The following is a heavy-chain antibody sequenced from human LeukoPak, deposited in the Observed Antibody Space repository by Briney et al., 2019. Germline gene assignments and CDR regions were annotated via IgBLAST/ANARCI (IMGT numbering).Heavy chain of an antibody. D-gene: IGHD2-15*01. CDR2: MNPKSGNT. J-gene: IGHJ5*02. Sequence: ASVKVSCKASGYTFTNYDIKWVRQATGQGPEWMGWMNPKSGNTGYAQKFQGIVTMTRNTSISTAYMELSSLRSDDTAVYYCARDQDIVVVVAALRQREMGGFDPWGQGTLVTVSS. V-gene: IGHV1-8*01. CDR3: ARDQDIVVVVAALRQREMGGFDP. CDR1: GYTFTNYD.